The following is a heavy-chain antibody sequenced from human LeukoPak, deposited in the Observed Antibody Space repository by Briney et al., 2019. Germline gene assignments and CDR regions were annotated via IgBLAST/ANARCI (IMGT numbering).Heavy chain of an antibody. D-gene: IGHD2-8*01. CDR1: GYTFTGNY. V-gene: IGHV1-18*04. J-gene: IGHJ4*02. CDR3: AGSLGYCTSNVCYLKY. CDR2: ISAYNGNT. Sequence: ASVKVSCKASGYTFTGNYMHWVRQAPGQGLEWMGWISAYNGNTNYAQKLQGRVTMTTDTYTNTAYMELRSLRSDDTAVYYCAGSLGYCTSNVCYLKYWGQGTLVTVSS.